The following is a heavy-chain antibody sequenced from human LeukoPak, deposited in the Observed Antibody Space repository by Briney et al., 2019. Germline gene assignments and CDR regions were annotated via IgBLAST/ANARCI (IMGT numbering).Heavy chain of an antibody. V-gene: IGHV1-46*01. J-gene: IGHJ5*02. CDR2: INPSGGST. D-gene: IGHD6-13*01. CDR1: GYTFTSYY. CDR3: ARAKAAARITNWFDP. Sequence: ASVKVSCKASGYTFTSYYMHWVRQAPGQGLEWMGMINPSGGSTNYAQKFQGRVTMTRDTSTSTVYMELSSLRSEDTAVYYCARAKAAARITNWFDPWGQGTLVTVSS.